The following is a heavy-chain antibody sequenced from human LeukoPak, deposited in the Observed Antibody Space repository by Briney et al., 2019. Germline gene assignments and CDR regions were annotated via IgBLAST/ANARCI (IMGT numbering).Heavy chain of an antibody. V-gene: IGHV3-74*01. CDR1: GFTFRSSW. D-gene: IGHD3-10*01. CDR3: ARDFLWGSGSR. Sequence: GGSLRLFRAASGFTFRSSWIHWVRQVPGKGLVGVSRINSDGGTTNYADSVEGRFTISRDNAKNTLFLQMNSLRAEDTAVYYCARDFLWGSGSRWGQGTLVTVSS. CDR2: INSDGGTT. J-gene: IGHJ4*02.